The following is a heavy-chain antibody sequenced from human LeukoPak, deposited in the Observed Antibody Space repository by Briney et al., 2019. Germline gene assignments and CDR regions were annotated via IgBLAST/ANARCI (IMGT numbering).Heavy chain of an antibody. Sequence: PSETLSLTCTVSGGSLSSYYWNWIRQPPGKGLEWIGYIYYSGSTNYNPSLKSRVTVSVDTSKNQFSLKLSSVTAADTAVYYCARDSSSSGYYYYYMDVWGKGTTVTVSS. CDR3: ARDSSSSGYYYYYMDV. J-gene: IGHJ6*03. V-gene: IGHV4-59*01. CDR2: IYYSGST. D-gene: IGHD6-6*01. CDR1: GGSLSSYY.